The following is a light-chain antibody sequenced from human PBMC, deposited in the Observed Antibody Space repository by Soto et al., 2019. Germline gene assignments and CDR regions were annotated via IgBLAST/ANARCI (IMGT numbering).Light chain of an antibody. Sequence: QSALTQPASVSGSPGQSITISCTGTSSDVGGYNYVSWYQQHPGKAPKLMIYDVSNRPSGVSNRFSGSKSGNTASLTISGLQAEDEANYYCRSYTSSSSEVFGTGTEVTVL. CDR1: SSDVGGYNY. V-gene: IGLV2-14*01. J-gene: IGLJ1*01. CDR2: DVS. CDR3: RSYTSSSSEV.